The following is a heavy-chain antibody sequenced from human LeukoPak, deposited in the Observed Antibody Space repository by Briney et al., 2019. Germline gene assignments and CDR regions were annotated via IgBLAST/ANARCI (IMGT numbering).Heavy chain of an antibody. CDR3: ARAPYSSSWYLDY. CDR1: GFTVSTNY. J-gene: IGHJ4*02. V-gene: IGHV3-66*01. D-gene: IGHD6-13*01. CDR2: IYSGGST. Sequence: GGSLRLSCAASGFTVSTNYMSWVRQAPGKGLEWVSVIYSGGSTYYADSVRGRFTISRDNSKNTLYLQMNSPRAEDTAVYYCARAPYSSSWYLDYWGQGTLVTVSS.